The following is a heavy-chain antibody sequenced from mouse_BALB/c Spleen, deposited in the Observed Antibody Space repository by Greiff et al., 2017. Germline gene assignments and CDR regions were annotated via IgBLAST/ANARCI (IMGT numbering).Heavy chain of an antibody. V-gene: IGHV3-2*02. CDR2: ISYSGST. D-gene: IGHD1-1*01. J-gene: IGHJ3*01. CDR1: GYSTTSDYA. CDR3: ARDYYGRFAY. Sequence: EVKLVESGPGLVKPSQSLSLTCTVTGYSTTSDYAWNWIRQFPGNKLEWMGYISYSGSTSYNPSLKSRISITRDTSKNQFFLQLNSVTTEDTATYYSARDYYGRFAYWGQGTLVTVSA.